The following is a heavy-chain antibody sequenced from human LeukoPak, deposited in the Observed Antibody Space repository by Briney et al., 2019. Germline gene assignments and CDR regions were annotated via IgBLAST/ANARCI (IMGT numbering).Heavy chain of an antibody. Sequence: PGGSLRLSCAASGFTFSNAWMSWVRQAPGKGLEWVGRIKSKTDGGTTDYAAPVKGRLTISRDDSKNTLYLQMNSLKTEDTAVYYCTTDGDTYYYDSSGDDAFDIWGQGTMVTVSS. CDR1: GFTFSNAW. J-gene: IGHJ3*02. CDR2: IKSKTDGGTT. CDR3: TTDGDTYYYDSSGDDAFDI. D-gene: IGHD3-22*01. V-gene: IGHV3-15*01.